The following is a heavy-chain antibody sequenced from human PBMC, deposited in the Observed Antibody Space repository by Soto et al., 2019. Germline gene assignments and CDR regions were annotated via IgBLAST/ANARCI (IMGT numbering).Heavy chain of an antibody. CDR1: GGSINGYY. Sequence: SETLSLTCTVSGGSINGYYWFWIRQPPGEGLEWIAYIYSSGTSNYNPSLKSRVTISVDTYKNHYSLNLSSVTATDTAVYYCARICNECSSSGAFDYWGQGTLVTVSS. CDR3: ARICNECSSSGAFDY. J-gene: IGHJ4*02. D-gene: IGHD6-25*01. V-gene: IGHV4-59*08. CDR2: IYSSGTS.